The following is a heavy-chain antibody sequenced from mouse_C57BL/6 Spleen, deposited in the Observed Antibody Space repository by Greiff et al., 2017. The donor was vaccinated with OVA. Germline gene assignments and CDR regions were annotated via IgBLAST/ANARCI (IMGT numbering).Heavy chain of an antibody. CDR3: DRDREGFDD. V-gene: IGHV2-2*01. CDR2: IWSGGST. CDR1: GFSFTSYG. Sequence: QVQLQQSGPGLVQPSPCLSISCTVSGFSFTSYGVHWVRQSPGKGLEWLGVIWSGGSTDYNAAFISSLSISKDNSKSHVVFKMNSLQADDTAVYYYDRDREGFDDWGQGTTLTVSS. J-gene: IGHJ2*01.